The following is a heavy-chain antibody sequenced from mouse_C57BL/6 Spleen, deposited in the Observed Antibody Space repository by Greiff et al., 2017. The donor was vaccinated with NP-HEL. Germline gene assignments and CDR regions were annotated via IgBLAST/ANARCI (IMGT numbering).Heavy chain of an antibody. V-gene: IGHV1-64*01. J-gene: IGHJ2*01. CDR2: IHPNSGST. D-gene: IGHD1-1*01. CDR1: GYTFTSYW. Sequence: VQLQQPGAELVKPGASVKLSCKASGYTFTSYWMHWVKQRPGQGLEWIGMIHPNSGSTNYNEKFKSKATLTVDKSSSTAYMQLSSLTSEDSAVYYCARSGYYYGSSYPQYYFDYWGQGTTLTVSS. CDR3: ARSGYYYGSSYPQYYFDY.